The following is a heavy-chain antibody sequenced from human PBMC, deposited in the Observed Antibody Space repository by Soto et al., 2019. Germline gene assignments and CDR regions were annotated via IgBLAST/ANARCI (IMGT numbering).Heavy chain of an antibody. CDR1: GGTFSSCA. Sequence: SVKVSCKASGGTFSSCAISWVRQAPGQGLEWMGGIIPIFGTANYAQKFQGRVTITADESTSTAYMELSSLRSEDTAVYYCARLGIAVAATTFRYYYYGMDVWGQGTTVTVSS. D-gene: IGHD6-19*01. J-gene: IGHJ6*02. CDR2: IIPIFGTA. V-gene: IGHV1-69*13. CDR3: ARLGIAVAATTFRYYYYGMDV.